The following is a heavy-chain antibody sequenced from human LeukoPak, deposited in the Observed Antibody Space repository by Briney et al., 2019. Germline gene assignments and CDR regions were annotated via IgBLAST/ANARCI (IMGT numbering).Heavy chain of an antibody. CDR1: GGSISSYY. V-gene: IGHV4-59*01. CDR3: AREYSNAPGY. Sequence: SETLSLTCTVSGGSISSYYCSWIRQPPGKGLEWIGYISYSGNTNYNPSLTGRVTISEDSSKKKFSLKLTSVTTADTAVYYCAREYSNAPGYWGQGTLVTVSS. CDR2: ISYSGNT. J-gene: IGHJ4*02. D-gene: IGHD4-11*01.